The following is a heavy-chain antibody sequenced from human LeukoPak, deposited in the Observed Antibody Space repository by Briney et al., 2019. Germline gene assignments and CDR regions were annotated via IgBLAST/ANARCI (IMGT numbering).Heavy chain of an antibody. J-gene: IGHJ6*02. Sequence: ASVTVSCKVSGYTLTELSMHWVRQAPGKGLEWMGGFDPEDGETIYAQKFQGRVAMTEDTSTDTAYMELSSLRSEDTAVYYCAGVQASSGWYLGYYYYYGMDVWGQGTTVTVSS. CDR3: AGVQASSGWYLGYYYYYGMDV. CDR2: FDPEDGET. D-gene: IGHD6-19*01. V-gene: IGHV1-24*01. CDR1: GYTLTELS.